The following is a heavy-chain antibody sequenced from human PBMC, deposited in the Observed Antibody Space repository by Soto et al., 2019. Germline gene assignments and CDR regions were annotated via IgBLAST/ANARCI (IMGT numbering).Heavy chain of an antibody. Sequence: GGSLRLSCAASGFTFSSYGMHWVRQAPGKGLEWVSAISGSGSSTYYADSVKGRFTISRDNSKNTLYLQMNSLRAEDTAVYYCAKRPLETYGGNSFDYWGQGTLVTVSS. V-gene: IGHV3-NL1*01. CDR3: AKRPLETYGGNSFDY. D-gene: IGHD4-17*01. J-gene: IGHJ4*02. CDR2: ISGSGSST. CDR1: GFTFSSYG.